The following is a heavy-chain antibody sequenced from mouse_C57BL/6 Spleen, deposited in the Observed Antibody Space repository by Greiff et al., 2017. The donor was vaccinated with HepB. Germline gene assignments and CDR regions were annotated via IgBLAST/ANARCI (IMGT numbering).Heavy chain of an antibody. CDR3: ARRGIYYGNLYYFDY. CDR1: GYTFTSYW. J-gene: IGHJ2*01. D-gene: IGHD2-1*01. CDR2: IDPSDSYT. V-gene: IGHV1-69*01. Sequence: QVQLQQPGAELVMPGASVKLSCKASGYTFTSYWMHWVKQRPGQGLEWIGEIDPSDSYTNYNQKFKGKSTLTVDKSSSTAYMQLSSLTSEESAVYYCARRGIYYGNLYYFDYWGQGTTLTVSS.